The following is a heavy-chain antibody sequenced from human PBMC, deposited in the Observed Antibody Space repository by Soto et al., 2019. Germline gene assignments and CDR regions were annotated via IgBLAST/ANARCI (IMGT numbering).Heavy chain of an antibody. CDR2: IRSKANSYAT. CDR1: GFTFSGAG. V-gene: IGHV3-73*01. D-gene: IGHD3-10*01. J-gene: IGHJ4*02. Sequence: EVQLVESGGGLVQPGGSLKLSCAASGFTFSGAGMQWVRQASGKGLEWVGRIRSKANSYATAYAESVKGRFTISRDDSKNTASLQMNSRKNEDTAVYFCTALRFGEGLNDYWGQGTLVTVSS. CDR3: TALRFGEGLNDY.